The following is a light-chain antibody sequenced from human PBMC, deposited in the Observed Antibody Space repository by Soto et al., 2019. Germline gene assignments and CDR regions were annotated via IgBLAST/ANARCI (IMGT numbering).Light chain of an antibody. CDR1: QSVLYSSNNKNY. CDR2: RAS. Sequence: DIVMTQSPDSLAVSLGERATINCKSSQSVLYSSNNKNYLAWCQQKPGQPPKLLIYRASTRESGVPDRFSGSGSGTDFTLTISSLQAEDVAVYYCQQYYSTLPTFGQGTKVEIK. CDR3: QQYYSTLPT. V-gene: IGKV4-1*01. J-gene: IGKJ1*01.